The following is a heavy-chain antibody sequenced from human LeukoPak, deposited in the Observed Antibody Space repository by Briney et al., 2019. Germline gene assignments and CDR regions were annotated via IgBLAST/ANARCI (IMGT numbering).Heavy chain of an antibody. D-gene: IGHD3-10*01. CDR3: ARLVWLGESPGSWFNS. CDR2: IHYSGST. Sequence: SETLSLTCSVSGGSITSHFWSWIRQPPGKGLEWIGYIHYSGSTNYNPSLKSRVTISPDTSKNQLFLKLNSVTAADTAVYYCARLVWLGESPGSWFNSWGQGTLVTVSS. V-gene: IGHV4-59*11. CDR1: GGSITSHF. J-gene: IGHJ5*01.